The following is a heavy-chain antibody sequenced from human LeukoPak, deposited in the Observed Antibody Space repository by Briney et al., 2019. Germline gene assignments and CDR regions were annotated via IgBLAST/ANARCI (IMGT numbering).Heavy chain of an antibody. D-gene: IGHD1-26*01. V-gene: IGHV3-74*01. Sequence: GGSLRLSCAASGFTFSDYWIHWVRQAPGKGLVWVSRINTDGSITNYADSVKGRFSISRDNSKNTLYLQMNSLRAEDTAVYYCAKDRVDSGSYFDYWGQGTLVTVSS. CDR2: INTDGSIT. J-gene: IGHJ4*02. CDR1: GFTFSDYW. CDR3: AKDRVDSGSYFDY.